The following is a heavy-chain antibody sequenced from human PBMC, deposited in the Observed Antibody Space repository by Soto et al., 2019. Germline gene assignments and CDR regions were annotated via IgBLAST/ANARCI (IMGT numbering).Heavy chain of an antibody. CDR1: GYTFTSYA. CDR2: INAGNGNT. CDR3: AREGVAADYYYMDV. D-gene: IGHD6-25*01. V-gene: IGHV1-3*01. Sequence: ASVKVSCKASGYTFTSYAMHWVRQAPGQRLEWMGWINAGNGNTKYSQKFQGRVTMTRDTPTSTAYMELSSLRSEDTAVYYCAREGVAADYYYMDVWGKGTTVTVSS. J-gene: IGHJ6*03.